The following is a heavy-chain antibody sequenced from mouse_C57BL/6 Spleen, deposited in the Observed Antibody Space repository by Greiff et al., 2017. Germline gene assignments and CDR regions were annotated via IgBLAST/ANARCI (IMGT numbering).Heavy chain of an antibody. V-gene: IGHV1-69*01. CDR1: GYTFTSYW. Sequence: QVQLKQPGAELVMPGASVKLSCKASGYTFTSYWMHWVKQRPGQGLEWIGEIDPSDSYTNYNQKFKGKSTLTVDKSSSTAYMQLSSLTSEDPAVYYCARGYSNYDAMDYWGQGTSVTVSS. D-gene: IGHD2-5*01. CDR2: IDPSDSYT. CDR3: ARGYSNYDAMDY. J-gene: IGHJ4*01.